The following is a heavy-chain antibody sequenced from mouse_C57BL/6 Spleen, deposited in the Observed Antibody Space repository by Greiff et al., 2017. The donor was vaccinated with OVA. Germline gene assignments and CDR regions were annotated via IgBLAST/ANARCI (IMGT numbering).Heavy chain of an antibody. CDR3: ASGLVWYQAWFAD. Sequence: QVQLQQSGAELVKPGASVKMSCKASGYTFTTYPIEWMKQNHGKSLEWIGNFHPYNDDTKYNEKFKGKATLTVEKSSSTVYFELSRLTSDDSAVYYCASGLVWYQAWFADWGQGTLVTVSA. V-gene: IGHV1-47*01. CDR1: GYTFTTYP. J-gene: IGHJ3*01. CDR2: FHPYNDDT. D-gene: IGHD2-10*02.